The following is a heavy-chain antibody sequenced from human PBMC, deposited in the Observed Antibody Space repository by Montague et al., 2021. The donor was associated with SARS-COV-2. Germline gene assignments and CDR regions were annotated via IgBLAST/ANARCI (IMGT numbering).Heavy chain of an antibody. Sequence: SETLSLTCTVSGGSMVSPSFHWAWIRQAPGKGLEWIGRIYYGGTTYFNPSLRSRVTLSIDTPRSQFSLELSSVTAADTAVYYCARLLTVWTGYANSVYFDYWGQGLLVTVSS. J-gene: IGHJ4*02. CDR2: IYYGGTT. CDR3: ARLLTVWTGYANSVYFDY. CDR1: GGSMVSPSFH. V-gene: IGHV4-39*01. D-gene: IGHD3/OR15-3a*01.